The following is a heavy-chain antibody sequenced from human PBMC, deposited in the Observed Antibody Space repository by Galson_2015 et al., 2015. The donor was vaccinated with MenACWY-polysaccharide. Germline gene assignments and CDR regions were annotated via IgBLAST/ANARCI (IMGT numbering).Heavy chain of an antibody. CDR2: IKEDGSDK. V-gene: IGHV3-7*01. Sequence: SLRLSCAASAFTFSSYWMSWVRQAPGKGLEWVANIKEDGSDKYYVDSVKGRFTISRDNAKNSLYLQMNSLRAEDTAVYYCARRRGGLGNSFDYWGQGTLVTVSS. D-gene: IGHD3-16*01. CDR1: AFTFSSYW. CDR3: ARRRGGLGNSFDY. J-gene: IGHJ4*02.